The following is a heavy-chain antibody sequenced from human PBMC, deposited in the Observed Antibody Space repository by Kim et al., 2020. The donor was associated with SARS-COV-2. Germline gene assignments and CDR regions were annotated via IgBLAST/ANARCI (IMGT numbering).Heavy chain of an antibody. J-gene: IGHJ5*02. CDR3: ARELGSGSYYNVWFDP. CDR1: GFTFSSYW. D-gene: IGHD3-10*01. V-gene: IGHV3-7*03. Sequence: GGSLRLSCAASGFTFSSYWMSWVRQAPGKGLEWVANIKQDGREQYYVDSVKGRFTISRDNAKNSLYLQMNSLRAEDTAVYYCARELGSGSYYNVWFDPWGQGTLVTVSS. CDR2: IKQDGREQ.